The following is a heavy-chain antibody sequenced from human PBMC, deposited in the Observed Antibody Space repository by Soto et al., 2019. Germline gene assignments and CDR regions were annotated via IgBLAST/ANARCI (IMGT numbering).Heavy chain of an antibody. J-gene: IGHJ4*02. CDR2: ISYDGTNK. V-gene: IGHV3-30-3*01. Sequence: QVPLVESGGGVVQPGRSLRLSCAASGFTFSSYAMHWVRQAPGKGLEWVAVISYDGTNKYYADSVKGRFTISRDNSKNTLYLQMNSLRAEDTAVYYCASLTTTWGQGTLVIVSS. CDR1: GFTFSSYA. CDR3: ASLTTT. D-gene: IGHD4-17*01.